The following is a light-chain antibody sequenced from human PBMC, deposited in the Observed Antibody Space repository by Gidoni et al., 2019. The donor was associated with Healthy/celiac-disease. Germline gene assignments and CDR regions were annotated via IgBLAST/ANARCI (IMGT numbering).Light chain of an antibody. CDR1: QGISSY. V-gene: IGKV1-8*01. CDR3: QQYYSYPFT. CDR2: ASS. J-gene: IGKJ3*01. Sequence: AIRMTQSPSSFSASTGDRVTITCRSSQGISSYLDLYQQKPWKAPKLLIYASSTLQSGVPSRFSGSGSCTDFTLTISCLQSEDFATYYCQQYYSYPFTFGPGTKVDIK.